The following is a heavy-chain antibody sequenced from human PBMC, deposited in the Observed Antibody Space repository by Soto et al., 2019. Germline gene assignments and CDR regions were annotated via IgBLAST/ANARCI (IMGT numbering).Heavy chain of an antibody. D-gene: IGHD3-16*01. V-gene: IGHV4-31*03. Sequence: QVQLQESAPGLVKPSQTLSLTCTVSGYSISSGGYYWSWIRQHPGKGLEWIAYIYNSGSTYYNPSLKSRVIISVDTSKNQFSLKLSSVTAADTAVYYCARFMTSYFDYWGQGTLVTVSS. CDR1: GYSISSGGYY. CDR2: IYNSGST. CDR3: ARFMTSYFDY. J-gene: IGHJ4*02.